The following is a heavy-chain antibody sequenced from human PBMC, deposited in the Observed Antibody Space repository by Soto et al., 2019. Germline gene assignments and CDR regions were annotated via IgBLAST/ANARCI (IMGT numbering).Heavy chain of an antibody. J-gene: IGHJ5*02. Sequence: QVQLQESGPGLVKPSQTLSLTCTVSGGSISSGGYYWSWIRQHPGKGLEWIGYIYYSGSTYYNPSLKSRVTISVDTSKNQFSLKLSSVTAADTAVYYCARSYGSGSYYTPPSGWFDPWGQGTLVTVSS. CDR2: IYYSGST. CDR1: GGSISSGGYY. CDR3: ARSYGSGSYYTPPSGWFDP. D-gene: IGHD3-10*01. V-gene: IGHV4-31*03.